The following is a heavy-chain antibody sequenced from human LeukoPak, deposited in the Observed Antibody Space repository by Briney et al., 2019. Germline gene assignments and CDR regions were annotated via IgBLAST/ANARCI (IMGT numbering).Heavy chain of an antibody. D-gene: IGHD5-24*01. J-gene: IGHJ4*02. CDR1: GFTFSSYS. CDR3: ARDRRRWLQCGVGGEVDY. CDR2: ISSNGGST. Sequence: GGSLRLSCAASGFTFSSYSMNWVRQAPGKGLEYVSAISSNGGSTYYANSVKGRFTISRDNSKNTLYLQMGSLRAEDMAVYYCARDRRRWLQCGVGGEVDYWGQGTLVTVSS. V-gene: IGHV3-64*01.